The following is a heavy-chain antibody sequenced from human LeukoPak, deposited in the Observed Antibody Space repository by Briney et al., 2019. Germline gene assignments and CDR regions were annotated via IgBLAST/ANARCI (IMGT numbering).Heavy chain of an antibody. Sequence: GGSLSLSCAASGFTFSSYFMSWVRQAPGKGLEWVSYISSSGSTIYYADSVKGRFTISRDNAKNSLYLQMNSLRAEDTAVYYCAELGITMIGGVWGKGTTVTISS. D-gene: IGHD3-10*02. V-gene: IGHV3-48*03. J-gene: IGHJ6*04. CDR2: ISSSGSTI. CDR1: GFTFSSYF. CDR3: AELGITMIGGV.